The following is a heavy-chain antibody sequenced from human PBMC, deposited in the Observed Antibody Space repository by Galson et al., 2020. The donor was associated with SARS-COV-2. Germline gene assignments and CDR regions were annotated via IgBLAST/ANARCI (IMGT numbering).Heavy chain of an antibody. CDR1: GFTFSSYA. J-gene: IGHJ5*02. CDR3: AKGAIYFDFRSGYLFAP. CDR2: ISYDGSDK. D-gene: IGHD3-3*01. Sequence: GGSLRLSCSVSGFTFSSYAMHWVRQAPGKGLEWVSLISYDGSDKYYADSVKGRFTVSRDNSNNTLYLEMNSLRPEDTAVYHCAKGAIYFDFRSGYLFAPWGQGTLVAVSS. V-gene: IGHV3-30*18.